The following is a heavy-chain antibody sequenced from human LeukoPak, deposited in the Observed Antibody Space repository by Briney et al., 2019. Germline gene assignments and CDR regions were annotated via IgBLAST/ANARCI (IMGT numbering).Heavy chain of an antibody. CDR3: ASLMVRGVSFLGAFDI. Sequence: SETLSLTCTVSGDSISDDYYTWMRQPAGKGLEWIGRIHSGGTTNYNPSLMSRATLSIDKSKKHISLRLTSVTAADTALYCCASLMVRGVSFLGAFDIWGQGTMVTVSS. J-gene: IGHJ3*02. CDR1: GDSISDDY. V-gene: IGHV4-4*07. D-gene: IGHD3-10*01. CDR2: IHSGGTT.